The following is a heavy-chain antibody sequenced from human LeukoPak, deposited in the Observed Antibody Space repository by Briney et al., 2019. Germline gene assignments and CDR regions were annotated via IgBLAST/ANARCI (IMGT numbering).Heavy chain of an antibody. V-gene: IGHV3-21*01. CDR2: INDRSTYI. D-gene: IGHD2-15*01. Sequence: PGGSLRLSCAASGFTFSTHSMNWVRQAPGKGLEWVSSINDRSTYIFYADSVKGRFTISRDNAKSSLYLQMNSLRPEDTAVYYCARMPHCSAATCPSGYWGQGTLVTVSS. CDR3: ARMPHCSAATCPSGY. CDR1: GFTFSTHS. J-gene: IGHJ4*02.